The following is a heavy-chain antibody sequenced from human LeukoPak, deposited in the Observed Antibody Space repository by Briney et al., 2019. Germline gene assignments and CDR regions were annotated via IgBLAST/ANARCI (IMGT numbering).Heavy chain of an antibody. Sequence: GGSLRLSCAASGLTFSSYAMSWGRQAPGKGLEWVSSVNGSGYSAYYADSVKGRFTISRDNSKDTLFLQMSTLRVEDTAVYYCAKVVSYSSGWFFHHWGQGTLVTVSS. CDR2: VNGSGYSA. CDR3: AKVVSYSSGWFFHH. J-gene: IGHJ1*01. CDR1: GLTFSSYA. D-gene: IGHD6-19*01. V-gene: IGHV3-23*01.